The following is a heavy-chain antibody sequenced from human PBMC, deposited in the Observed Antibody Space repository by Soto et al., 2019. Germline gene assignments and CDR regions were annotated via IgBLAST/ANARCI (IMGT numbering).Heavy chain of an antibody. V-gene: IGHV3-23*01. CDR2: ISGGGGST. Sequence: EVHLLESGGGLVQPGGSLRLSCAASGFTFSNFAMNWVRQAPGKGQEWVSAISGGGGSTYYADSVKGRFTISRDNSNNTLYLQMNSLRAEDTAVYYCATRWFEPWGQGTLVTVSS. J-gene: IGHJ5*02. CDR3: ATRWFEP. CDR1: GFTFSNFA.